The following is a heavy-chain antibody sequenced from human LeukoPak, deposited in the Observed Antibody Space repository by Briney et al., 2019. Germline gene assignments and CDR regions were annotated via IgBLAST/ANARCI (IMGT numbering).Heavy chain of an antibody. Sequence: GGSLRLSCAASGFTFSSHWMSWVRQAPGKGLEWVANIMQDGSEKHYVDPVKGRFTISRDNAKNSLYLQMNNLRADDTAVYYCARVIVGGGWYRGPSSFDCWGQGTLVTVSS. J-gene: IGHJ4*02. CDR3: ARVIVGGGWYRGPSSFDC. D-gene: IGHD6-19*01. CDR1: GFTFSSHW. V-gene: IGHV3-7*01. CDR2: IMQDGSEK.